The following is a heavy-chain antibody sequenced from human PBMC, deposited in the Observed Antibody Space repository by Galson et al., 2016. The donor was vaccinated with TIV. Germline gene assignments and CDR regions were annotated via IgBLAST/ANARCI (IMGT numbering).Heavy chain of an antibody. V-gene: IGHV1-69*13. J-gene: IGHJ5*02. CDR2: IVPMFGTT. D-gene: IGHD3-22*01. CDR3: ARGRGIYDSSGYFLFDH. Sequence: SVKVSCKASGVTFSYFAFSWVRQAPGQGLEWMGGIVPMFGTTNYAQQFQGRVTISEDESTTTAYLELSSLRSEDTAVYYCARGRGIYDSSGYFLFDHWGQGTLVTVSS. CDR1: GVTFSYFA.